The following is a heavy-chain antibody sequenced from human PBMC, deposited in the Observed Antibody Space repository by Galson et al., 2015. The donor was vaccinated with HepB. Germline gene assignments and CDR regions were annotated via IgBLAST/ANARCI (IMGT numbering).Heavy chain of an antibody. V-gene: IGHV3-23*01. J-gene: IGHJ4*02. D-gene: IGHD6-19*01. Sequence: SLRLSCAASGVTFSSYAMSWVRQAPGKGLEWVSTSGRSGNTYYADSVKGRFTISRDNSKDTLYLQMNSLRAEDTAVYYCAKVGAVTGYFDYWGQGTLVTVSS. CDR3: AKVGAVTGYFDY. CDR1: GVTFSSYA. CDR2: SGRSGNT.